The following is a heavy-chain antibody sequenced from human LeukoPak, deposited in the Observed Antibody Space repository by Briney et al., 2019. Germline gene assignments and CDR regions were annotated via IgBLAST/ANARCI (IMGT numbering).Heavy chain of an antibody. D-gene: IGHD6-19*01. Sequence: SETLSLTCAVSGGSISNSNWWSWVRQTPVQGLEWIGEIYHSGGTNHNPSLKSRVTISVDKSRNQFSLQLSSVTAADTAVYYCARAAIQWLELDLWGQGTLVTVSS. J-gene: IGHJ5*02. CDR1: GGSISNSNW. V-gene: IGHV4-4*02. CDR2: IYHSGGT. CDR3: ARAAIQWLELDL.